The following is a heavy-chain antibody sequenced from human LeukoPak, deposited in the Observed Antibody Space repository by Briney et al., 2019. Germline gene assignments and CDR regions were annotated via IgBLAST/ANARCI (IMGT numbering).Heavy chain of an antibody. D-gene: IGHD3-3*01. J-gene: IGHJ6*02. Sequence: ASVKVSCKASGYTFTGYYMHWVRQAPGQGLEWMGWINPNSGGTNYAQKFQGRVTMTRDTSISTAYMELSRLRSDDTAVYYCARGFVEYYDFWSGYYGDYYYGMDVWGQGTTDTVPS. CDR1: GYTFTGYY. CDR2: INPNSGGT. CDR3: ARGFVEYYDFWSGYYGDYYYGMDV. V-gene: IGHV1-2*02.